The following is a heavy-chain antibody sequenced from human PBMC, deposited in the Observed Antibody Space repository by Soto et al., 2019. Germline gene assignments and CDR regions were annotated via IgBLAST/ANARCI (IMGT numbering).Heavy chain of an antibody. CDR1: GGSISSYY. D-gene: IGHD3-16*02. CDR3: TGTFGGVIVSYYYYGMDV. Sequence: SETLSLTCTVSGGSISSYYWSWIRQPAGKGLEWIGRIYTSGSTNYNPSLKSRVTMSVDTSKNQFSLKLSSVTAADTAVYYCTGTFGGVIVSYYYYGMDVWGQGTTVTVCS. J-gene: IGHJ6*02. CDR2: IYTSGST. V-gene: IGHV4-4*07.